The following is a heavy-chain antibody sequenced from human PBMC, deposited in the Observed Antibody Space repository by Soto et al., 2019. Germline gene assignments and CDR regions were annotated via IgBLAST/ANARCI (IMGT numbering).Heavy chain of an antibody. CDR2: IYYSGST. J-gene: IGHJ4*02. CDR1: GGSISGYY. Sequence: SETLSLTCPVSGGSISGYYLSWIRQPPGKGLEWIGYIYYSGSTNYNPSLKSRVTISVDTSKNQFSLKLTSVTAADTAVYYCARDKITGLFDYWGQGTLVTVSS. CDR3: ARDKITGLFDY. D-gene: IGHD2-8*02. V-gene: IGHV4-59*12.